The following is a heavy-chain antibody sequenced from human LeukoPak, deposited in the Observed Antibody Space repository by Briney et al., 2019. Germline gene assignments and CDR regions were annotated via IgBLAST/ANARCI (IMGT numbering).Heavy chain of an antibody. CDR1: GFALSSHW. CDR3: ARNNGMDV. V-gene: IGHV3-7*03. Sequence: GGSLRLSCAASGFALSSHWMTWVRQVPGRGPEWVANVNRDGSETYYLDSVKGRFTISKDNAKNSLYLQMNSLRAEDTALYHCARNNGMDVWGQGTTVVVSS. CDR2: VNRDGSET. J-gene: IGHJ6*02.